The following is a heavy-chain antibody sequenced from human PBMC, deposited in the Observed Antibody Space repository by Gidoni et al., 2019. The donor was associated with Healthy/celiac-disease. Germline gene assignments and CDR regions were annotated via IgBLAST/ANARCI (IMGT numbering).Heavy chain of an antibody. J-gene: IGHJ4*02. V-gene: IGHV4-31*03. Sequence: QVQLQESGPGLVKPSQTLSLTCTVSGGSISSGGYYWSWIRPHPGKGLEWIGYIYYSGSTYYNPSLKSRVTISVDTSKNQFSLKLSSVTAADTAVYYCARGGGGWAAGYFDYWGQGTLVTVSS. D-gene: IGHD6-13*01. CDR3: ARGGGGWAAGYFDY. CDR2: IYYSGST. CDR1: GGSISSGGYY.